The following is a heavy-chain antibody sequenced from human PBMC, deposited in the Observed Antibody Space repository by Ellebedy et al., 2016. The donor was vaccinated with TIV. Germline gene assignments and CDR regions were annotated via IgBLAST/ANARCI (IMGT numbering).Heavy chain of an antibody. CDR1: GFTFSSYG. J-gene: IGHJ4*02. CDR3: ARAGGEGNWNYDYSWDY. CDR2: ISYDGSNK. V-gene: IGHV3-30*03. Sequence: GESLKISCAASGFTFSSYGMHWVRQAPGKGLEWVAVISYDGSNKYYADSVKGRLTISRDNSKNTLYLQMNSLRAEDTAVYYCARAGGEGNWNYDYSWDYWGQGTLVTVSS. D-gene: IGHD1-7*01.